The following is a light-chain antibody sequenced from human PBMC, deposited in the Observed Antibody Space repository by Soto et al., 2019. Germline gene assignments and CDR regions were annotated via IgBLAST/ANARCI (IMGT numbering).Light chain of an antibody. J-gene: IGLJ3*02. V-gene: IGLV2-8*01. CDR3: SSFASSNTWV. CDR2: EVT. Sequence: QLVLTQPPSASGSPGQSVTISCTGTSSDVGAYNYVSWYQQHAGKAPKLVIYEVTKQPSGVPDRFSGSKSANTASLTVSGLQAEDEADYYCSSFASSNTWVFGGGTQLTVL. CDR1: SSDVGAYNY.